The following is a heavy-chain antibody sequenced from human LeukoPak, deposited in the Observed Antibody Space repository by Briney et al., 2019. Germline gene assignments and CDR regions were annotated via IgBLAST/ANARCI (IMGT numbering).Heavy chain of an antibody. J-gene: IGHJ4*02. CDR1: GFTFDEYG. Sequence: RPGGSLRLSCAASGFTFDEYGMSWVRQAPGKGLEWVSGISLNGGASGYADSVRGRFTISRDNANNSISLQMNSLRVEDTAVYYCARPYYYDSSGYYKYWGQGTLVTVSS. CDR3: ARPYYYDSSGYYKY. V-gene: IGHV3-20*04. CDR2: ISLNGGAS. D-gene: IGHD3-22*01.